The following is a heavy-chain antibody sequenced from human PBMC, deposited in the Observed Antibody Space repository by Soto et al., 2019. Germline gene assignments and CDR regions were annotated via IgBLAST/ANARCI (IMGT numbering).Heavy chain of an antibody. CDR2: IAYGGINK. CDR1: GFTFSKFD. Sequence: QVQLVESGGGVVQPGTSLRLSCVASGFTFSKFDMHWIRQTPDKRLQWVAFIAYGGINKYYTGSVKGRFTVSRDNSKNTVSLQMNNLGLEDTATYFCARGDQYDILLRYYAMDVWCLGTTVSIAS. V-gene: IGHV3-30-3*01. CDR3: ARGDQYDILLRYYAMDV. J-gene: IGHJ6*02. D-gene: IGHD1-26*01.